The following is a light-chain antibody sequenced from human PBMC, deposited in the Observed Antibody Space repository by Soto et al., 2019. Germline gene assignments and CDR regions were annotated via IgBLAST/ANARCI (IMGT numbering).Light chain of an antibody. J-gene: IGLJ2*01. V-gene: IGLV2-14*01. CDR1: TSDVGGYNY. CDR2: EVS. Sequence: QSVLTQPASVSGSPVQSITISCTATTSDVGGYNYVSWYQQHPGKAPKLMIYEVSNRPSGVSNHFSGSKSGNTASLTISGLQAEDEADYYCSSYTSSSTVVFGGGTKLTVL. CDR3: SSYTSSSTVV.